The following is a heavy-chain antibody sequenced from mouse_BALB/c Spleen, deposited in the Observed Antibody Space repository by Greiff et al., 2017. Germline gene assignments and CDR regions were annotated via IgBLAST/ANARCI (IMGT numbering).Heavy chain of an antibody. CDR1: GYTFTSYW. CDR3: ARLLRLYYAMDY. D-gene: IGHD1-2*01. V-gene: IGHV1-7*01. CDR2: INPSTGYT. J-gene: IGHJ4*01. Sequence: VQLQQSGAELAKPGASVKMSCKASGYTFTSYWMHWVKQRPGQGLEWIGYINPSTGYTDYNQKFKDKATLTADKSSSTAYMQLSSLTSEDSAVYYCARLLRLYYAMDYWGQGTSVTVSS.